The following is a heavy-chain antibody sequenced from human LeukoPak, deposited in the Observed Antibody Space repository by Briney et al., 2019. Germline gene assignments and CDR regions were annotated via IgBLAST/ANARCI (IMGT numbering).Heavy chain of an antibody. D-gene: IGHD6-6*01. V-gene: IGHV3-30*03. CDR1: GFTFSSYG. Sequence: GGSLRLSCAASGFTFSSYGMHWVRQAPGKGLEWVAVISYDGSNKYYADSVKGRFTISRDNSKNTLYLQMNSLRAEDTAVYYCARVGDIWRIAALKFWGQGTLVTVSS. CDR2: ISYDGSNK. J-gene: IGHJ4*02. CDR3: ARVGDIWRIAALKF.